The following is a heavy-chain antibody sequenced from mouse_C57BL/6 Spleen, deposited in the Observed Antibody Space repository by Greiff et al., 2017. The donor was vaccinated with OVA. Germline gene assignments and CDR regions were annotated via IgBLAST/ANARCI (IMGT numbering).Heavy chain of an antibody. J-gene: IGHJ4*01. D-gene: IGHD1-1*01. CDR2: ISNLAYSI. Sequence: DVMLVESGGGLVQPGGSLKLSCAASGFTFSDYGMAWVRQAPRKGPEWVAFISNLAYSIYYADTVTGRFTLYRENAKNTLYLEMSSLRSEYTAMYYCARHTLTTVSAMDCWGQGTSVTVSS. CDR3: ARHTLTTVSAMDC. V-gene: IGHV5-15*01. CDR1: GFTFSDYG.